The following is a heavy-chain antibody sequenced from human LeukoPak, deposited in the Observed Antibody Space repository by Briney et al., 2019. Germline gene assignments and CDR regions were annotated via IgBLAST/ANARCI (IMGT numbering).Heavy chain of an antibody. D-gene: IGHD5-24*01. CDR1: GASISGTAYY. CDR2: IYYSGST. Sequence: SETLSLTCTVSGASISGTAYYWGWVRQPPRKGLEWIGNIYYSGSTYYNPSLNSRVTISVDTSKNQSSLKLSSVTAADTAVYYCARPVGGYNWGYYFDYWGQGTLVTVSS. V-gene: IGHV4-39*01. CDR3: ARPVGGYNWGYYFDY. J-gene: IGHJ4*02.